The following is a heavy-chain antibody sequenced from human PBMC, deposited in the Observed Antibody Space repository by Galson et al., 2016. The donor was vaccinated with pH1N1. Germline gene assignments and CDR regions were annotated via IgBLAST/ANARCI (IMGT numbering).Heavy chain of an antibody. CDR1: GGSMRSSDHY. V-gene: IGHV4-39*02. CDR2: VFHRGTT. CDR3: ARGVAAASRFDL. Sequence: ETLSLTCSVSGGSMRSSDHYWAWVRQPPGKGLEWIGSVFHRGTTYYDLSLKSRVTISIDTSNKRFSLKVTAVSAADAAVYYCARGVAAASRFDLWGQGSLVIVSS. J-gene: IGHJ5*02. D-gene: IGHD6-13*01.